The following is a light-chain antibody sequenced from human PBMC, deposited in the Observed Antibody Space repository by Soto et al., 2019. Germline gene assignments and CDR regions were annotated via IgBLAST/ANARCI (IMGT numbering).Light chain of an antibody. CDR3: QQYNTWLWT. CDR2: GAS. J-gene: IGKJ1*01. V-gene: IGKV3-15*01. Sequence: EVVMTQSPATLSVSPGERATLSCRASQNVNANLAWYQQKPGQAPRLLIHGASTRATGLPARFSGSGFGTTFILTLPPLQSEDFSVYYCQQYNTWLWTFGQGTKVEGK. CDR1: QNVNAN.